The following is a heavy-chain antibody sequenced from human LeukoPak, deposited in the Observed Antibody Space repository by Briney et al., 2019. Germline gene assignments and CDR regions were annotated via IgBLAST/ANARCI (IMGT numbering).Heavy chain of an antibody. Sequence: SETLSLTCSVSGGSISSSSYYWGWIRQPPGKGLEWIGTFHYSGSTYYNPSLKSRVTISVNMSKNQFSLKLISVTAADTAVYYCARLYRKTYKWNDQPDYWGQGTLVTVSS. D-gene: IGHD1-20*01. CDR1: GGSISSSSYY. J-gene: IGHJ4*02. CDR2: FHYSGST. CDR3: ARLYRKTYKWNDQPDY. V-gene: IGHV4-39*07.